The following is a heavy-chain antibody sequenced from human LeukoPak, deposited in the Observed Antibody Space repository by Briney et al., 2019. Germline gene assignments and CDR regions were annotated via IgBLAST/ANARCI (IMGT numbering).Heavy chain of an antibody. Sequence: SQTLSLTCAISGDSVSSNSVAWNWIRQSPSRGLEWLGRTYYRSKWYNDYAVSVKSRITINPDTSKNQFSLQLNSVTPEDTAVYYCALSPLDCSGGSCYPGDWFDPWGQGTLVTVSS. CDR1: GDSVSSNSVA. CDR2: TYYRSKWYN. D-gene: IGHD2-15*01. V-gene: IGHV6-1*01. J-gene: IGHJ5*02. CDR3: ALSPLDCSGGSCYPGDWFDP.